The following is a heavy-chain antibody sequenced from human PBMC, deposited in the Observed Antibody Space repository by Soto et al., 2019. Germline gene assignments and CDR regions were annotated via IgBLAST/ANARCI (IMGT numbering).Heavy chain of an antibody. CDR1: GFSLSSTGVG. CDR3: AYRRDMVRGVYDAFDI. J-gene: IGHJ3*02. Sequence: QITLKESGHTLVNPTQTLTLTCTFSGFSLSSTGVGVRWIRQPPGEALEWLGLIYWDDDERYSPSLKSRITTTKDTSKNQAVLTMTTMDRVDTGTYYCAYRRDMVRGVYDAFDIWGQGTMRTVSP. D-gene: IGHD3-10*01. V-gene: IGHV2-5*02. CDR2: IYWDDDE.